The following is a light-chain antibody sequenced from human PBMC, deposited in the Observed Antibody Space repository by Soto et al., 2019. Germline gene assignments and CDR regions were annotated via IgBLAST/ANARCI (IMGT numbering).Light chain of an antibody. V-gene: IGLV1-40*01. CDR1: SSNIGAGYD. CDR3: QSYDSSLSGSYV. CDR2: SNN. J-gene: IGLJ1*01. Sequence: QLVLTQPPSVSGAPGQRVTISCTGSSSNIGAGYDVHWYQRLPGTAPKVLIYSNNNRPSGVPDRFSGSKSGTSAALAITGLQAEDEADYYGQSYDSSLSGSYVFGTGTKLTVL.